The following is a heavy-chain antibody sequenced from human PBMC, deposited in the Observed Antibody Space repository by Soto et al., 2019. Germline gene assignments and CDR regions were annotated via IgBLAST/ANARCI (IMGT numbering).Heavy chain of an antibody. CDR2: IDPSDSYT. CDR1: GYSFTSYW. J-gene: IGHJ4*02. CDR3: ARQDSREEPLHIVED. V-gene: IGHV5-10-1*01. D-gene: IGHD6-13*01. Sequence: GESLKISCKGSGYSFTSYWISWVRQMPGKGLEWMGRIDPSDSYTNYSPSFQGHVIVSADKSISTAYLQWSSLKASDTAMYYCARQDSREEPLHIVEDWGQGTMVTVS.